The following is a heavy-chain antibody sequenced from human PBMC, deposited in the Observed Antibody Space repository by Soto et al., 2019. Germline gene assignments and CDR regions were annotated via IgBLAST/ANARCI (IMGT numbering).Heavy chain of an antibody. V-gene: IGHV1-69*08. CDR2: IIPILGTG. D-gene: IGHD3-10*01. CDR1: GGTFSTYI. Sequence: QVKLVQSGAEVKKPGSSVKASCKPSGGTFSTYIISWVRQAPGQGLELMGRIIPILGTGNYEQKFQDRVTITADKSTSTVYMELSSLRPTDTAVYYCATSRGEGMSPFDYWGQGTQVTVSS. CDR3: ATSRGEGMSPFDY. J-gene: IGHJ4*02.